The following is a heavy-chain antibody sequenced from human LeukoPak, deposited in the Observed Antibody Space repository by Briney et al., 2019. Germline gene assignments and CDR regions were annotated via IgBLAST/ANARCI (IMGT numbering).Heavy chain of an antibody. J-gene: IGHJ4*02. CDR1: GGSFSGYY. CDR2: IYHSGGT. D-gene: IGHD1-1*01. CDR3: ARRYTNYAPLDY. V-gene: IGHV4-34*01. Sequence: PSETLSLTCAVYGGSFSGYYWSWIRQPPGKGLERIGEIYHSGGTNYNPSLKSRVTISVDTSKNQFSLKLSSVTAADTAVYYCARRYTNYAPLDYWGQGTLVTVSS.